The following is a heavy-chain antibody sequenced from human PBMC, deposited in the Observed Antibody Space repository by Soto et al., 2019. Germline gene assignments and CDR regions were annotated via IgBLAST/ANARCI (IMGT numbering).Heavy chain of an antibody. CDR2: IGTAGDT. Sequence: EVQLVESGGGLVQPGGSLRLSCAASGFTFSSYDMHWVRQATGKGLEWVSAIGTAGDTYYPGSVKGRFTISRENAKNSLYLQMNSLRAEDTAVYYCAREDRITIFGVVTPNWFDPWGQGTLVTVSS. J-gene: IGHJ5*02. D-gene: IGHD3-3*01. CDR3: AREDRITIFGVVTPNWFDP. CDR1: GFTFSSYD. V-gene: IGHV3-13*01.